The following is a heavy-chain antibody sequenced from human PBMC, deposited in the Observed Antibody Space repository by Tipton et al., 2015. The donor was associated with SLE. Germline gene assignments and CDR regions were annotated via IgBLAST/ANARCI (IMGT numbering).Heavy chain of an antibody. Sequence: GSLRLSCAASGFIFSSYDIHWVRQAPGKGLEWVAFIRSDGSNKWYADSVKGRFTISRDNVNNVLYLQMNSLRVEDTAVYYCAKDRIPDSRFEIDYWGQGTLVTVSS. J-gene: IGHJ4*02. D-gene: IGHD3-16*01. V-gene: IGHV3-30*02. CDR3: AKDRIPDSRFEIDY. CDR2: IRSDGSNK. CDR1: GFIFSSYD.